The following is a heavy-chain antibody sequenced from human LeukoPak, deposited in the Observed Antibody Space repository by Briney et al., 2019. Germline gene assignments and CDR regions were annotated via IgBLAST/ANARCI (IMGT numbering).Heavy chain of an antibody. CDR3: AIRRGITGTGNI. Sequence: SETLSLTCTVSGGSISSYYWSWIRQPAGKGLGWIGRIYTSGSTNYNPSLKSRVTMSVDTSKNQFSLKLSSVTAADTAVYYCAIRRGITGTGNIWGQGTMVTVSS. D-gene: IGHD1-20*01. V-gene: IGHV4-4*07. CDR1: GGSISSYY. CDR2: IYTSGST. J-gene: IGHJ3*02.